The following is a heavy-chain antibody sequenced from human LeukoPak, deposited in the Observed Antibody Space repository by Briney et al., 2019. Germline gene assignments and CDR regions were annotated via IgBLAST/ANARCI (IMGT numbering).Heavy chain of an antibody. CDR2: ISSSSSTI. Sequence: GGSLRLSCAASGFTFSSYSMNWVRQAPGKGLEWVSYISSSSSTIYYADSVKGRFTISRDNAKNSLYLQMDSLKTEDTAVYYCTGNYYGSGSYADFDCWGQGTLVTVSS. V-gene: IGHV3-48*01. D-gene: IGHD3-10*01. CDR1: GFTFSSYS. CDR3: TGNYYGSGSYADFDC. J-gene: IGHJ4*02.